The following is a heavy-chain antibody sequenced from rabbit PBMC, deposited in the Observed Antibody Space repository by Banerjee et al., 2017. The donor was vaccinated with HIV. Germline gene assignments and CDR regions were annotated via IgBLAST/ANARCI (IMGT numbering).Heavy chain of an antibody. CDR3: ARSYGSSSGFGL. J-gene: IGHJ3*01. CDR1: GFSFSNKYV. CDR2: INTSSGNT. V-gene: IGHV1S45*01. Sequence: QEQLEESGGDLVKPEGSLTLTCTASGFSFSNKYVMCWVRQAPGKGLEWIACINTSSGNTVYATWAKGRFPISRTSSTTVALQMTSLTAADTATYFCARSYGSSSGFGLWGQGTLVTVS. D-gene: IGHD1-1*01.